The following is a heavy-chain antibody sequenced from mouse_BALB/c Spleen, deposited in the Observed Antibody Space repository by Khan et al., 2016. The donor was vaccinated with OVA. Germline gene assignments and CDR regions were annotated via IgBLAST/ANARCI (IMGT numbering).Heavy chain of an antibody. V-gene: IGHV2-9*02. J-gene: IGHJ1*01. CDR3: ARDLGNSRWYVDG. Sequence: QVQLKESGPGLVAPSQSLSITCTVSGFSLTSYGVHWVRQPPGKGLEWLGVIWTGGSTNYNSALRSRLTINKDHSKNQVFLKMNNLQTDDTGMYCCARDLGNSRWYVDGWGAGTTVTVSS. D-gene: IGHD2-1*01. CDR1: GFSLTSYG. CDR2: IWTGGST.